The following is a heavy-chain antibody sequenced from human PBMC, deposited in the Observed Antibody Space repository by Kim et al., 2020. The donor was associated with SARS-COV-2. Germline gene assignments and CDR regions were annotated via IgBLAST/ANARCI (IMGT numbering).Heavy chain of an antibody. J-gene: IGHJ5*02. D-gene: IGHD3-10*01. V-gene: IGHV3-9*01. CDR3: AKDPMVRGVIIHPNWFDP. CDR2: ISWNSGSI. Sequence: SLRLSCAASGFTFDDYAMHWVRQAPGKGLEWVSGISWNSGSIGYADSVKGRFTISRDNAKNSLYLQMNSLRAEDTALYYCAKDPMVRGVIIHPNWFDPWGQGTLVTVSS. CDR1: GFTFDDYA.